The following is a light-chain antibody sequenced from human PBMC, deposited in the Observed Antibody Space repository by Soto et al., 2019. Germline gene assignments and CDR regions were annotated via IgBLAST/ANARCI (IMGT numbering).Light chain of an antibody. CDR3: CSYAGSYTLWV. CDR1: SGHSSYA. J-gene: IGLJ3*02. CDR2: LNNDGSH. Sequence: QLVLTQSPSASASLGASVKLTCTLSSGHSSYAIAWHQKQPGKGPRYLMDLNNDGSHTKGDGIPDRFSGSSSGADRYLIISSLQSEDEADYYCCSYAGSYTLWVFGGGTKVTVL. V-gene: IGLV4-69*01.